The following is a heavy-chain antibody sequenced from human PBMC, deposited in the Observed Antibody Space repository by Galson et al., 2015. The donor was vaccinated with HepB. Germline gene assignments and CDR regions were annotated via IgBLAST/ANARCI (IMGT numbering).Heavy chain of an antibody. Sequence: SLRHPCAASGLTFTAYDRNWVSQALGKGLEWVSYMGGSSSTIYDADSVKGRFTISRDNAKNSLYLQMNSLRAEDTADYYCARDRAYGDYRPDAFDVWGQGTMVTVSS. J-gene: IGHJ3*01. D-gene: IGHD4-17*01. CDR1: GLTFTAYD. CDR2: MGGSSSTI. V-gene: IGHV3-48*04. CDR3: ARDRAYGDYRPDAFDV.